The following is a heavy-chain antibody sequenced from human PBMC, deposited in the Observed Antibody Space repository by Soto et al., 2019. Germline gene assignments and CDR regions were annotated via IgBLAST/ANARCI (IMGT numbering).Heavy chain of an antibody. CDR3: AKVRRFGELRSLY. V-gene: IGHV3-23*01. CDR1: GFTFSSYA. D-gene: IGHD3-10*01. J-gene: IGHJ4*02. CDR2: IGVSGDTT. Sequence: EVQLLESGGGLVQPGGSLRLSCAASGFTFSSYAMSWVRQAPGKGLEWVSAIGVSGDTTYYADSVKGRFTISRDNSKNTLYLQMGSLRAEEEAVYYCAKVRRFGELRSLYWGQGTLVTVSS.